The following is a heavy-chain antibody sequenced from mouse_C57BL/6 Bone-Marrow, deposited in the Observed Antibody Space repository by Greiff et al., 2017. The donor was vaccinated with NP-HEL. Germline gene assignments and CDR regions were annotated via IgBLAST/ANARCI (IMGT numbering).Heavy chain of an antibody. J-gene: IGHJ3*01. CDR3: ARWTLLAWFAY. CDR1: GYTFTSYG. CDR2: IYPRSGNT. V-gene: IGHV1-81*01. Sequence: QVQLKQSGAELARPGASVKLSCKASGYTFTSYGISWVKQRPGQGLEWIGEIYPRSGNTYYNEKFKGKATLTADKSSSTAYMELRSLTSEDSAVYFCARWTLLAWFAYWGQGTLVTVSA. D-gene: IGHD1-2*01.